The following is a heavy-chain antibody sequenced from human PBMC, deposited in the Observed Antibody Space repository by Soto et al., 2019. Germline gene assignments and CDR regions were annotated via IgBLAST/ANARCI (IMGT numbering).Heavy chain of an antibody. V-gene: IGHV1-69*08. CDR1: GGTFSSYT. D-gene: IGHD2-15*01. CDR2: IIPIPGLA. Sequence: QVQLVQSGAGVKKPGSSVKVSCKPPGGTFSSYTISWVRQAHGQGLEWMGRIIPIPGLANYAQKFQGRVTITADKSTGTAYMELSSLRSEDTAVYYCARDTCRGGNCCASWGEGPLVTVSS. J-gene: IGHJ5*02. CDR3: ARDTCRGGNCCAS.